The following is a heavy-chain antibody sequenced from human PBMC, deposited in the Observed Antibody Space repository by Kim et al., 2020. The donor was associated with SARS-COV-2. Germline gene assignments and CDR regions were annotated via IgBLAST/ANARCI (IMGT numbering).Heavy chain of an antibody. Sequence: GGSLRLSCAASGFTFSSCAIHWVRQAPGKGLEWVAVISYDGSNKKYADSVKGRFTISRDNSKNTLYLQMNSLRAEDTALYYCARDPWSQLRGLTYSYYGMYVCGQGTTVTVSS. CDR3: ARDPWSQLRGLTYSYYGMYV. J-gene: IGHJ6*02. D-gene: IGHD3-10*01. CDR2: ISYDGSNK. V-gene: IGHV3-30-3*01. CDR1: GFTFSSCA.